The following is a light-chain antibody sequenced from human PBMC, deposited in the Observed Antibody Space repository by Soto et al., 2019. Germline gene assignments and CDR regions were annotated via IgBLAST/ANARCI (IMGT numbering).Light chain of an antibody. V-gene: IGKV3-20*01. CDR1: QSVSSSY. Sequence: EIVLTQSPGTLSLSPGERATLSCRASQSVSSSYLGWYQQKPGQAPRLLIYGASTRATGIPDRFSGSGSGTDFTLTISRLDPGDFAVYYCQQYGGSSLYTFGQGTKLEIK. J-gene: IGKJ2*01. CDR2: GAS. CDR3: QQYGGSSLYT.